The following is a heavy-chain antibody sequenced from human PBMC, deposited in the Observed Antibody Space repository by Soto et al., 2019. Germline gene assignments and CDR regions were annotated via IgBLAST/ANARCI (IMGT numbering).Heavy chain of an antibody. V-gene: IGHV1-69*01. CDR1: GGTFSSYA. CDR2: IIPIFGTA. D-gene: IGHD6-19*01. Sequence: QVQLVQSGAEVKKPGSSVKVSCKASGGTFSSYAISWVRQAPGQGLEWMGGIIPIFGTANYAQKFQGRVTITADESTSTAYMEVSSLRSEDTAVYYCARDGQWPAYQVYSYGMDVWGQGTTVTVSS. CDR3: ARDGQWPAYQVYSYGMDV. J-gene: IGHJ6*02.